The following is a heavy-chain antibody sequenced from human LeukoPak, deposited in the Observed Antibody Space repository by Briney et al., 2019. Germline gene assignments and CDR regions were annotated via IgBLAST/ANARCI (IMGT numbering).Heavy chain of an antibody. V-gene: IGHV3-9*01. CDR2: ISWNCVSI. CDR3: AKDISAGTGSHVASYWYFDL. CDR1: GFTFGDYA. D-gene: IGHD3-10*01. Sequence: GGSLILSCAASGFTFGDYAMHWVRQAPGKDLERVSGISWNCVSIGYADSVKGRFTISRDNAKNSLYLQMNSLRAEDTALYYCAKDISAGTGSHVASYWYFDLWGRGTLVTVSS. J-gene: IGHJ2*01.